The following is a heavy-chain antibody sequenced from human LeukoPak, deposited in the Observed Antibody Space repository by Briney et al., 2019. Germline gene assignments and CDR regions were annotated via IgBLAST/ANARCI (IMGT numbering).Heavy chain of an antibody. J-gene: IGHJ4*02. Sequence: GSLRLSCAASGFTFSSYAMHWVRQAPGKGLEWVAVISYDGSNKYYADSVKGRFTISGDNSKNTLYLQMNSLRAEDTAVYYCARADGYYSAADYWGQGTLVTVSS. D-gene: IGHD3-22*01. CDR3: ARADGYYSAADY. V-gene: IGHV3-30-3*01. CDR1: GFTFSSYA. CDR2: ISYDGSNK.